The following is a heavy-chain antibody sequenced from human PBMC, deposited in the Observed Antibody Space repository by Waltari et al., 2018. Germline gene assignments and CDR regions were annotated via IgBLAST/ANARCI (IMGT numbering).Heavy chain of an antibody. D-gene: IGHD3-3*01. CDR2: IYYSGST. J-gene: IGHJ6*02. V-gene: IGHV4-59*01. CDR1: GGSIRSYY. CDR3: ASILFGVDHAYYGMDV. Sequence: QVQLQESGPGLVKPSETLSLTCTVSGGSIRSYYWSWIRQPPGKGLEWIGYIYYSGSTNYNPSLKSRVTRSVDTSKNQFSLKLSSVTAADTAVYYCASILFGVDHAYYGMDVWGQGTTVTVSS.